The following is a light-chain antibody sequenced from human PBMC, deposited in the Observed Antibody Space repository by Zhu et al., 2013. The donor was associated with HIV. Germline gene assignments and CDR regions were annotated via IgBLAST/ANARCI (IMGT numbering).Light chain of an antibody. CDR2: ATS. J-gene: IGKJ1*01. CDR1: QSVSSTY. CDR3: QQHGYSPWT. V-gene: IGKV3-20*01. Sequence: VLTQSPGTLSLSPGDSATLSCRTSQSVSSTYLAWYQQKPGQAPRLLIYATSSRATGIPDRFNGSGSGTDFTLTINRLDPEDFAVYYCQQHGYSPWTFGQGPRWKSN.